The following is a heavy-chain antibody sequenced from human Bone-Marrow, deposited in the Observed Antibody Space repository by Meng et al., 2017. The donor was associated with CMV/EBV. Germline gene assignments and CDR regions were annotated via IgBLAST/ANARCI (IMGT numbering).Heavy chain of an antibody. CDR3: ARALTAMASY. Sequence: GGSLRLSCAASGFTFSSYAMHWVRQAPGKGLEWVAVISYDGSNEYYADSVKGRFTITRDNSKNTLYLQMNSLRAEDAAVYYCARALTAMASYWGQGTLVTVSS. D-gene: IGHD5-18*01. CDR1: GFTFSSYA. V-gene: IGHV3-30-3*01. CDR2: ISYDGSNE. J-gene: IGHJ4*02.